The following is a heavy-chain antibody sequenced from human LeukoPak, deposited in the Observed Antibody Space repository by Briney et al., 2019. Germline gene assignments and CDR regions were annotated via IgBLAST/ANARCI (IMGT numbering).Heavy chain of an antibody. J-gene: IGHJ6*02. CDR2: ISSSSSYI. CDR1: GFTFSSDS. CDR3: ARNAVQQLVRTRGMDV. V-gene: IGHV3-21*01. Sequence: GGSLRLSCAASGFTFSSDSMKWVRHAPGKWLGWVSSISSSSSYIYYADSVKRRFNISRDNAKNSLYLKMNSLRAEDTAVYYCARNAVQQLVRTRGMDVWGQGTTVTVSS. D-gene: IGHD6-6*01.